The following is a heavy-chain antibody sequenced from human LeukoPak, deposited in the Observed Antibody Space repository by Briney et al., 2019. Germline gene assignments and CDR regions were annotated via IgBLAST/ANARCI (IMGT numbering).Heavy chain of an antibody. CDR3: ARESSAGNDAFDI. CDR2: IYYSGST. V-gene: IGHV4-30-4*01. CDR1: GGSISSGDYY. J-gene: IGHJ3*02. Sequence: SETLSLTCTVSGGSISSGDYYWSWIRQPPGKGLEWIGYIYYSGSTYYNPSLKSRVTISVDTSKNQFSLKLSPVTAADTAVYYCARESSAGNDAFDIWGQGTMVTVSS. D-gene: IGHD4-23*01.